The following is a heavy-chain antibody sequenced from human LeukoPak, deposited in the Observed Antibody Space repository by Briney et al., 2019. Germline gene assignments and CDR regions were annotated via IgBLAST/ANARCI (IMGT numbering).Heavy chain of an antibody. CDR1: GFTFDDPG. Sequence: GRSLRLSCAASGFTFDDPGMHWVRQAPGKGLEWVSGISWSSGIIGYADSVKGRFTISRDNAKNSLYLQMDSLRAEDTALYYCAKDTGRPTDAITMEDNAFDIWGQGTMVTVSS. J-gene: IGHJ3*02. V-gene: IGHV3-9*01. CDR3: AKDTGRPTDAITMEDNAFDI. D-gene: IGHD3-3*01. CDR2: ISWSSGII.